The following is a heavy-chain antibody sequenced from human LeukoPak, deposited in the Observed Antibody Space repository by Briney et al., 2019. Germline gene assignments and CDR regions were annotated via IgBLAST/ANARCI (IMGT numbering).Heavy chain of an antibody. J-gene: IGHJ4*02. V-gene: IGHV5-51*01. CDR1: GYSFATYW. CDR2: IYPGASDT. CDR3: ARLRTYGDYAINY. D-gene: IGHD4-17*01. Sequence: GESLKISRKGSGYSFATYWIGWVRQMPGKGLEWMGIIYPGASDTRYSPSFQGQVTISADKSINTAYLQWSSLKASDTAMYYCARLRTYGDYAINYWGQGTLVTVSS.